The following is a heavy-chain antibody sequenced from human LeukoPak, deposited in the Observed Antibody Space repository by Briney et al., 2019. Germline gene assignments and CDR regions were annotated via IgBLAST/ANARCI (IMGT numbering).Heavy chain of an antibody. J-gene: IGHJ4*02. V-gene: IGHV3-7*01. D-gene: IGHD5-18*01. CDR2: IRQDESER. CDR3: ARSWLDYFDY. CDR1: GFSFSSYW. Sequence: GGSLRLSCEGSGFSFSSYWMTLVRQLPCKGPEWVANIRQDESERYFADSVKGRFTISRDNAKNSLYLQMNSLRAEDTAVYYCARSWLDYFDYWGQGTLVTVSS.